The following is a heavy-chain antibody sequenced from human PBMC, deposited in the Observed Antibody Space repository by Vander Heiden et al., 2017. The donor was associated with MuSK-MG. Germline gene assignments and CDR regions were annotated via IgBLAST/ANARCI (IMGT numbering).Heavy chain of an antibody. D-gene: IGHD4-17*01. J-gene: IGHJ4*02. V-gene: IGHV3-30*18. CDR3: AKDQTTVVTYFDY. CDR1: GFTFRSYG. Sequence: QVQPVESGGGVVQPGRSLRLSCAASGFTFRSYGMHWGRQAPGKGLEWVAGISYDGSNKYYADSVKGRFTISRDNSKNTLYLQMNSLRAEDTAVYYCAKDQTTVVTYFDYWGQGTLVTVSS. CDR2: ISYDGSNK.